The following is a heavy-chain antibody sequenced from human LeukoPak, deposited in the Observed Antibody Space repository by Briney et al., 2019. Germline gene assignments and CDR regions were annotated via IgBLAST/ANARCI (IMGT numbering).Heavy chain of an antibody. CDR1: GGSISSYY. CDR2: IYTSGST. V-gene: IGHV4-4*07. J-gene: IGHJ6*02. CDR3: ARDPIYSNPTVYYYYGMDV. D-gene: IGHD4-11*01. Sequence: SETLSLTCTVSGGSISSYYWSWIRQPAGKGLEWIERIYTSGSTNYNPSLKSRVTMSVDTSKNQFSLKLSSVTAADTAVYYRARDPIYSNPTVYYYYGMDVWGQGTTVTVSS.